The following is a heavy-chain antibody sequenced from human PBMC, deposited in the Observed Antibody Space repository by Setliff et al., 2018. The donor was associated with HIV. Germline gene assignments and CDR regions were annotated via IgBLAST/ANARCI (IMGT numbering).Heavy chain of an antibody. D-gene: IGHD2-15*01. J-gene: IGHJ6*02. CDR2: VSTSGST. Sequence: SETLSLTCTVSGGSISTYYWSWIRQPAGKGLEWIGRVSTSGSTKYNPSLKSRVTMSLDTSKNEFSLKLSSVTAADTAVYYCARDQGSPDYYYGMDVWGQGTTVTVSS. V-gene: IGHV4-4*07. CDR1: GGSISTYY. CDR3: ARDQGSPDYYYGMDV.